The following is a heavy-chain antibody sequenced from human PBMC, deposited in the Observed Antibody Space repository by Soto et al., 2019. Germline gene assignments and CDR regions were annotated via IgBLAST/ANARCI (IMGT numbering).Heavy chain of an antibody. J-gene: IGHJ6*02. CDR2: IYSGGST. Sequence: EVQLVESGGGLVQPGGSLRLSCAASGFTVSSNYMSWVRQAPGKGLEWVSVIYSGGSTYYADSVKGRFTISRHNSKNTLYLQMNSLRAEDTAVYYCAREEREIWFHGRDVWGQGTTVTVSS. CDR3: AREEREIWFHGRDV. V-gene: IGHV3-53*04. CDR1: GFTVSSNY. D-gene: IGHD3-16*02.